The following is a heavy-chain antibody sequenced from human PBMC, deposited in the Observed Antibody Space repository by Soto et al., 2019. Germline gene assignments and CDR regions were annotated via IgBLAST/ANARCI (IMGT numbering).Heavy chain of an antibody. J-gene: IGHJ4*02. D-gene: IGHD3-10*01. Sequence: QVQLQESGPGLVKPSGTLSLTCAVSAASIGNNNCWNWDRQPPGKGLEWLGEIHHSGNTNYNPSLQRRVSMSVEKSKNQFSPNLRSVTAAATAVYYCAHTSGAGSYVTYWGQGNLVTVSS. CDR2: IHHSGNT. CDR1: AASIGNNNC. CDR3: AHTSGAGSYVTY. V-gene: IGHV4-4*02.